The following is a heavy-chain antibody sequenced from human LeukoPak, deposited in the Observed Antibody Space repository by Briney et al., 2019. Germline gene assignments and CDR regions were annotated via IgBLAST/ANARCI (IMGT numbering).Heavy chain of an antibody. J-gene: IGHJ3*02. V-gene: IGHV1-8*01. D-gene: IGHD3-3*01. Sequence: ASVKVSCKASGYTLTSYDINWVRQATGQGLEWMGWMNPNSGNTGYAQKFQGRVTMTRNTSISTAYMELSSLRSEDTAVYYCARLLRFGLDAFDIWGQGTMVTVSS. CDR2: MNPNSGNT. CDR3: ARLLRFGLDAFDI. CDR1: GYTLTSYD.